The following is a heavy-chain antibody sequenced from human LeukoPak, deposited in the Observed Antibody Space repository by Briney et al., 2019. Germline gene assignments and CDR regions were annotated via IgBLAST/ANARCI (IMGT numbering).Heavy chain of an antibody. Sequence: SVKVSCKASGGTFSSYAISWVRQAPGQGLVWMGGIIPIFGTANYAQKFQGRVTITADESTSTAYMELSSLRSEDTAVYYCATLRPKLRYFDWSMGYYGMDVWGKGTTVTVSS. J-gene: IGHJ6*04. D-gene: IGHD3-9*01. CDR2: IIPIFGTA. V-gene: IGHV1-69*01. CDR3: ATLRPKLRYFDWSMGYYGMDV. CDR1: GGTFSSYA.